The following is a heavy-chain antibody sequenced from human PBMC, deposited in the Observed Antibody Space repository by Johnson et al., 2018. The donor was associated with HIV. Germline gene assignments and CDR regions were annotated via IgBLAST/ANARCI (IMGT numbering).Heavy chain of an antibody. CDR1: GFTFADYG. CDR2: IAHDESIT. CDR3: AKDDNLGVWYSDAFDV. V-gene: IGHV3-30*02. Sequence: VQLVESGGGVVQPGGSLRLSCAASGFTFADYGMHWVRQPPGKGLEWVAFIAHDESITHYADSVKGRFTMSRDNSKNTLYLQMKSLRPEDTSIYYCAKDDNLGVWYSDAFDVWGQGTVVTVSS. J-gene: IGHJ3*01. D-gene: IGHD6-19*01.